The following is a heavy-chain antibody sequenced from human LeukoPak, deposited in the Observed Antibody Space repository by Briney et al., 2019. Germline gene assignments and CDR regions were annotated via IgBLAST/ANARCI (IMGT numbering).Heavy chain of an antibody. CDR1: GFTFSDYY. CDR3: ARDGYDYVWGSYRYTYIDY. V-gene: IGHV3-11*01. D-gene: IGHD3-16*02. Sequence: GGSLRLSCAASGFTFSDYYMSWIRQAPGKGLEWVSYISSSGSTIYYADSVKGRFTISRDNAKNSLYLQMNSLRAEDTVVYYCARDGYDYVWGSYRYTYIDYWGQGTLVTVSS. J-gene: IGHJ4*02. CDR2: ISSSGSTI.